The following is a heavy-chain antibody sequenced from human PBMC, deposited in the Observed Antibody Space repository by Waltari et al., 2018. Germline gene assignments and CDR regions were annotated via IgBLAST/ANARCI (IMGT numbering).Heavy chain of an antibody. D-gene: IGHD2-21*02. V-gene: IGHV4-61*09. J-gene: IGHJ2*01. CDR2: IYTSGST. CDR3: ARRYGDFTGNDWYFDL. Sequence: QVQLQESGPGLVKPSQTLSLTCTVSGGSISSGSYYWSWIRQPAGKGLEWIGYIYTSGSTNDNPSLKSRVTISVDTSKNQFALKLSSVTAADTAVYYCARRYGDFTGNDWYFDLWGRGTLVTVSS. CDR1: GGSISSGSYY.